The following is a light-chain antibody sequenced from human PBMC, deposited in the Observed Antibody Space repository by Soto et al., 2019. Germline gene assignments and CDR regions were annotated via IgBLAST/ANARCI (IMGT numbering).Light chain of an antibody. J-gene: IGLJ1*01. CDR2: DVI. CDR3: SSYSRSGNYV. CDR1: SSDIGGYTY. V-gene: IGLV2-14*03. Sequence: QSVLTQPASVSGSPGQSITISCTGTSSDIGGYTYVSWYQQHPGKAHELMIYDVIHRPSGVSNRFSGSKSGNTASLTISGLQAEDEADYYCSSYSRSGNYVFGTGTKLTAL.